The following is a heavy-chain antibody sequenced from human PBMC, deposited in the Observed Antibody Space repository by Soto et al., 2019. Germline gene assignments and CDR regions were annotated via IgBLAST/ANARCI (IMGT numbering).Heavy chain of an antibody. V-gene: IGHV1-46*01. CDR2: VNPRGGST. Sequence: ASVKVSCKASGYTFTAYFMHWVRQAPGQGLEWMGIVNPRGGSTNYAQRFQGRIAMTWDTSTSTVYMELSRLRSDDTAVYYCVRAQYSSSSFFFDFWGQGPPVTVYS. CDR1: GYTFTAYF. J-gene: IGHJ4*02. D-gene: IGHD6-6*01. CDR3: VRAQYSSSSFFFDF.